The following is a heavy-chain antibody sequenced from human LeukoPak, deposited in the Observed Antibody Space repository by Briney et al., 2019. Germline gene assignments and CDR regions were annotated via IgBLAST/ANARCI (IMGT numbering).Heavy chain of an antibody. Sequence: ASVKVSCKASGYTFTSYAMHWVRQAPRQSPEWMGWINTGNGNTKSSQKFQDRVTLTRDTSASTAYMELNSLNSEDTAVYYCARVPLSDATGHYYPHWGQGTLVTVSS. J-gene: IGHJ1*01. CDR1: GYTFTSYA. V-gene: IGHV1-3*04. D-gene: IGHD3-10*01. CDR2: INTGNGNT. CDR3: ARVPLSDATGHYYPH.